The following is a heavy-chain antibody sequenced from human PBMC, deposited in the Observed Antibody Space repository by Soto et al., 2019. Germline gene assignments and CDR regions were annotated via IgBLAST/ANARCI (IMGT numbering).Heavy chain of an antibody. V-gene: IGHV3-15*07. CDR3: TTLGSHYFYHNFDV. D-gene: IGHD1-26*01. CDR1: GFTFTNAW. CDR2: IKMKSEGATT. J-gene: IGHJ6*02. Sequence: EVQLVESGGGLVTPGGSLRLSCAASGFTFTNAWMNWVRQAPGKGLEGVGLIKMKSEGATTHYAAPVNGGCSISRDDSKEMFYLQMSNLKTEDTAVYYCTTLGSHYFYHNFDVWGQGTTVTVP.